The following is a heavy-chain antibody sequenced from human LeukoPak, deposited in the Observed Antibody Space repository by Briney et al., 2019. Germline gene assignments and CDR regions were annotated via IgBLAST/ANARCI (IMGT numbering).Heavy chain of an antibody. Sequence: GGSLRLSCAASGFTFSSYSMNWVRQAPGKGLEWLSFVSGKSIAIYYADSVKGRFTISRDNAKESVYLHMSSLRAEDTAVYYCARRGDRFCTSMNCPPHSYYCYMDVWGKGTTVTVSS. J-gene: IGHJ6*03. CDR3: ARRGDRFCTSMNCPPHSYYCYMDV. D-gene: IGHD2-2*01. CDR1: GFTFSSYS. CDR2: VSGKSIAI. V-gene: IGHV3-48*04.